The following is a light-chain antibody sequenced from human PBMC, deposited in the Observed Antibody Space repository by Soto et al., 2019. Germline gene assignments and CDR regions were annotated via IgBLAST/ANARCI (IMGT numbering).Light chain of an antibody. CDR3: AAWDDTVRSYV. J-gene: IGLJ1*01. CDR1: ISNIGNNY. V-gene: IGLV1-47*01. Sequence: QSVLTQPPSVSGTPGQRVTISCSGSISNIGNNYVHWFQQLPGTAPKVLSNRNNQRPSGVPDRFSGSKSGTSASLAISGFRSEDEAEYYCAAWDDTVRSYVFGTGTKLTVL. CDR2: RNN.